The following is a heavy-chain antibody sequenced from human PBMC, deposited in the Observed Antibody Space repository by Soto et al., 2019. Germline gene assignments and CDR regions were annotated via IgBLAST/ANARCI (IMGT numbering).Heavy chain of an antibody. CDR3: ARVVVGALNWFDP. J-gene: IGHJ5*02. CDR1: GGTFSSYA. Sequence: QVQLVQSGAEVKKPGSSVKVSCKASGGTFSSYAISWVRQAPGQGLEWMGGIIPIFGTANYAQKFQGRVTITADKSTSTAYMELSSLRCEDSAVYYCARVVVGALNWFDPWGQGTLVTVSS. D-gene: IGHD2-15*01. V-gene: IGHV1-69*06. CDR2: IIPIFGTA.